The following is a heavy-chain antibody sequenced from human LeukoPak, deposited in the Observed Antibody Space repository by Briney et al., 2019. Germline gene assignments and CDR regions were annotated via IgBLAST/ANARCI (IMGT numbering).Heavy chain of an antibody. CDR2: IYTSGST. CDR1: GGSISSGSYF. Sequence: SETLSLTCTVSGGSISSGSYFWSWIRQPAGKGLEWIGRIYTSGSTNYGPSLKSRVTISVDTSRNQFSLNLTSVTAADTAMYYCAREQWAYRSYYASSGYHDYWGQGTLVAVSS. J-gene: IGHJ4*02. V-gene: IGHV4-61*02. D-gene: IGHD3-22*01. CDR3: AREQWAYRSYYASSGYHDY.